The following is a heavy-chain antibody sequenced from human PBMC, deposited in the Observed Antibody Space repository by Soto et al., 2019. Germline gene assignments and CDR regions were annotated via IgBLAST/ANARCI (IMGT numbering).Heavy chain of an antibody. CDR2: IYYSGST. D-gene: IGHD4-17*01. CDR1: GGSISNGGYY. Sequence: QVQLQESGPGLVKPSQTLSLTCTVSGGSISNGGYYWSWIRQHPGKGLEWIGYIYYSGSTYYNPSLKSRVTISVDTSKYQFSLKLSSVTAADTAVYYCARDASPGRVDYGDPTPWGQGTLVTVSS. V-gene: IGHV4-31*03. CDR3: ARDASPGRVDYGDPTP. J-gene: IGHJ5*02.